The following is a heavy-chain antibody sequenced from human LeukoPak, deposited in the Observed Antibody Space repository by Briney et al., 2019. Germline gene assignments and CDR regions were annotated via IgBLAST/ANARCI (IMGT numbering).Heavy chain of an antibody. D-gene: IGHD3-10*01. V-gene: IGHV4-34*01. J-gene: IGHJ5*02. Sequence: SETLSLTCAVYGGSFSDYYWSWIRQPPGKGLEWIGEINHSEDTNYNPSLKSRVTISLDTSKSRSSLNLTSVTAADTAVYYCARVLPPVRARTFITMIRGATTDTYICYDTTGQGTLFTVSS. CDR1: GGSFSDYY. CDR3: ARVLPPVRARTFITMIRGATTDTYICYDT. CDR2: INHSEDT.